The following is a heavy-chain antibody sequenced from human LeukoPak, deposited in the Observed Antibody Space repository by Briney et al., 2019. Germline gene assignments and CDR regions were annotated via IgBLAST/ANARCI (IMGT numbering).Heavy chain of an antibody. CDR1: GGTFSSYA. CDR3: ARDPPLDSSGYYQFDY. D-gene: IGHD3-22*01. V-gene: IGHV1-69*13. J-gene: IGHJ4*02. Sequence: SVKVSCKAPGGTFSSYAISWVRQAPGQGLEWMGGIIPIFGTANYAQKFQGRVTITADETTSTAYMELSSLRSEDTAVYYCARDPPLDSSGYYQFDYWGQGTLVTVSS. CDR2: IIPIFGTA.